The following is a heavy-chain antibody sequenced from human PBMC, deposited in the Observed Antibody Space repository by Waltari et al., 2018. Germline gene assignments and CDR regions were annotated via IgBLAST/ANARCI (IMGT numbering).Heavy chain of an antibody. CDR3: ERRENDS. CDR1: GYTFTGYY. J-gene: IGHJ4*02. CDR2: INPNSGDT. V-gene: IGHV1-2*02. D-gene: IGHD1-26*01. Sequence: QVQLVQSRAEVKKPGASVKVSCRASGYTFTGYYIHWVRQAPGEGLEWMGCINPNSGDTTYAQRFQGRVTMTCDTSVNTAYMELSSLRSDDTAVYYCERRENDSWGQGTLVIVSS.